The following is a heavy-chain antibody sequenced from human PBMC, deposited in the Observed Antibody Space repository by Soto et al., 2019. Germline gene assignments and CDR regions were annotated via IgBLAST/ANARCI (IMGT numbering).Heavy chain of an antibody. D-gene: IGHD3-16*01. Sequence: SETLSLTCTVSGGTISSSDWSWIRQPPGKGLEWSGRRYPSGDTTYNPSLKSRVTISGDTSTNQFSLKLRSVTAADTAVYFCARESPHWEELGEFYFEYWGQGPLVTVSS. J-gene: IGHJ4*02. CDR3: ARESPHWEELGEFYFEY. CDR1: GGTISSSD. V-gene: IGHV4-4*07. CDR2: RYPSGDT.